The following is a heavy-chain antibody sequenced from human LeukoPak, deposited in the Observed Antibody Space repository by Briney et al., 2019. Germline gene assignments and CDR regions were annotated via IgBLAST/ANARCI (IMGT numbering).Heavy chain of an antibody. D-gene: IGHD3-22*01. V-gene: IGHV3-30-3*01. J-gene: IGHJ4*02. CDR1: GFTFSSYA. CDR2: ISYDGSNR. Sequence: GGSLRLSCAASGFTFSSYAMHWVRQAPGKGLEWVAVISYDGSNRYYADSVKGRFTISRDNSKNTLYLQMNSLRAKDTAVYYCARGTHVMEYDSSGYTAQQNFDYWGQGTLVTVSS. CDR3: ARGTHVMEYDSSGYTAQQNFDY.